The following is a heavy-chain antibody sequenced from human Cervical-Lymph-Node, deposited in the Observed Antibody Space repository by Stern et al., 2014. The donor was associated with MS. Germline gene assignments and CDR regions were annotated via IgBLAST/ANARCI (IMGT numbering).Heavy chain of an antibody. CDR2: IWYDGSNK. J-gene: IGHJ6*02. Sequence: VQLLESGGGVVQPGRSLRLSCVASGFRFSNYDMHWVRQAPGKGLEWVAVIWYDGSNKYYADSVKGRFTISRDNSQNTLYLQMNSLRAEDTAVYYCARRTTGNYGMDVWGQGTTVTVSS. CDR3: ARRTTGNYGMDV. CDR1: GFRFSNYD. D-gene: IGHD1-7*01. V-gene: IGHV3-33*01.